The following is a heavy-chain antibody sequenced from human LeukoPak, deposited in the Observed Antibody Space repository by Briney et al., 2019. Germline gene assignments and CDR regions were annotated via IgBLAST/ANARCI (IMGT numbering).Heavy chain of an antibody. CDR2: IYYSGST. Sequence: SETLSLTCTVSGGSISSGGYYWSWIRQHPGKGLEWIGYIYYSGSTYYNPSLKSRVTISVDTSKNQFSLKLGSVTAADTAVYYCARVVVPAARWFDPWGQGTLVTVSS. J-gene: IGHJ5*02. CDR3: ARVVVPAARWFDP. CDR1: GGSISSGGYY. V-gene: IGHV4-31*03. D-gene: IGHD2-2*01.